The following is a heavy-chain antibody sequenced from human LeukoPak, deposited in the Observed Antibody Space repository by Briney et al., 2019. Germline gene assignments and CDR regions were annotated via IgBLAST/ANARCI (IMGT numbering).Heavy chain of an antibody. CDR1: GGSLTSGGYY. CDR2: VYYTGST. J-gene: IGHJ6*02. V-gene: IGHV4-31*03. Sequence: PSQTLSLTCTVSGGSLTSGGYYWSWIRQHPGKGLGWIGYVYYTGSTYYNPSLKSRVTISPDTSKNQFSLKVSSVTAADTAVYYCTRISAGRYGMDVWGQGTTVTVSS. D-gene: IGHD6-6*01. CDR3: TRISAGRYGMDV.